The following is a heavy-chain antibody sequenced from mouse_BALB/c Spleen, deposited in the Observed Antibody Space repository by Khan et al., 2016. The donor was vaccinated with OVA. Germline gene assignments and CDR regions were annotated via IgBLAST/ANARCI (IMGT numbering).Heavy chain of an antibody. CDR3: ARGNYYGSSSWFGY. CDR2: ILPGSGRN. Sequence: QVQLKQSGAELMKPGASVKISCKATGYTFSSYWIEWVKQRPGHGLEWIGEILPGSGRNNYNEKFKGKATFTVDTSSNTAYMQLSSLTSEDSAVYYCARGNYYGSSSWFGYWGQGTLVTVSA. CDR1: GYTFSSYW. J-gene: IGHJ3*01. V-gene: IGHV1-9*01. D-gene: IGHD1-1*01.